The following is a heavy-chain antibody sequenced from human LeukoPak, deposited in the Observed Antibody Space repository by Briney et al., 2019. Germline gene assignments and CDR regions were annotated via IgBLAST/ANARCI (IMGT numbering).Heavy chain of an antibody. CDR3: ARGSGVSPNWFDP. J-gene: IGHJ5*02. CDR2: IYSGGST. D-gene: IGHD1-26*01. V-gene: IGHV3-66*01. Sequence: GGSLRLSCAASGFTFSDYYMSWIRQAPWKGLEWVSVIYSGGSTYYADSVKGRFTISRDNSKNTLYLQMNSLRAEDTAVYYCARGSGVSPNWFDPWGQGTLVTVSS. CDR1: GFTFSDYY.